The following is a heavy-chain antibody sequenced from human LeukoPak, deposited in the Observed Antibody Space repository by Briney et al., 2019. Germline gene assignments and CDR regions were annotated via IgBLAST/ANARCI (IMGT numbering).Heavy chain of an antibody. V-gene: IGHV1-69*05. D-gene: IGHD5-18*01. CDR3: ARTQGDDSIQLWSFDY. Sequence: SVKVSCKASGGTFNSYAMNWVRQAPGQGLEWMGRIIPIFGTANYAQKFQGRVTITTDTSTAYMELSSLRSEDTAVYYCARTQGDDSIQLWSFDYWGQGTLVTVSS. CDR2: IIPIFGTA. J-gene: IGHJ4*02. CDR1: GGTFNSYA.